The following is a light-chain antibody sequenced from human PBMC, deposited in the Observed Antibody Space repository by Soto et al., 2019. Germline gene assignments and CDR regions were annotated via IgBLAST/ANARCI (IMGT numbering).Light chain of an antibody. CDR2: GAS. J-gene: IGKJ5*01. CDR3: QQYNKWPPIT. V-gene: IGKV3-15*01. CDR1: QSVSSN. Sequence: IVMKLSPATLSVSPGARSTLSCRASQSVSSNLAWYQQKPGQAPRLLIYGASTRATGIPARFSGSGSGTEFTLTISSLQSEDFAVYYCQQYNKWPPITVGQGSRLEI.